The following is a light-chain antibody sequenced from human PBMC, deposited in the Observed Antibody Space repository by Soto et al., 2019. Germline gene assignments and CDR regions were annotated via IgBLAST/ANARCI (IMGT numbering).Light chain of an antibody. CDR3: QSYDSSLRGYV. CDR2: DNT. Sequence: VLTQPPSVAGAPGQSVTTSCTGSSSNIGADYFVHWYQQFPGAAPKLLIFDNTNRPSGVPDRFSGSKSGTSASLAITGLQTADEADYYCQSYDSSLRGYVFGSGTKVTVL. V-gene: IGLV1-40*01. J-gene: IGLJ1*01. CDR1: SSNIGADYF.